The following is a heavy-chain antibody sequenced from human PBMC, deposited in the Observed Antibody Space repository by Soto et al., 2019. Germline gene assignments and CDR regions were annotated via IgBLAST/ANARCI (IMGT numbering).Heavy chain of an antibody. D-gene: IGHD2-15*01. CDR1: GDSMSNRYYY. Sequence: QVQLQESGPGLVKPSETLSLTCTVSGDSMSNRYYYWSWVRQNPGKGLEWIGHIFHSGRTYYSPSLKSRVTISVDTSKNQFSLNLSSVTAADTAIYYGARWVEVSLDYFDSWGQGTPVTVSS. CDR2: IFHSGRT. J-gene: IGHJ4*02. CDR3: ARWVEVSLDYFDS. V-gene: IGHV4-31*03.